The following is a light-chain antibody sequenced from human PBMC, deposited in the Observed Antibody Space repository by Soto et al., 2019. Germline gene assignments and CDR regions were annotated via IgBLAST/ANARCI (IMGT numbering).Light chain of an antibody. V-gene: IGKV2-28*01. Sequence: VMTQSPLSLPVTAGEPASISCRSSQSLLHSNGYNYLDWYLQKPGQSPQLLIYLGSNRASGVPDRFSGSGSGTDFTLKISRVEAEDVGVYYCMQPLQSWTFGQGTKVDIK. CDR2: LGS. CDR3: MQPLQSWT. CDR1: QSLLHSNGYNY. J-gene: IGKJ1*01.